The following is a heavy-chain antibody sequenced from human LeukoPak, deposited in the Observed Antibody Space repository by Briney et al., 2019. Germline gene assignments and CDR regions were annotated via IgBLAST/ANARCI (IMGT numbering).Heavy chain of an antibody. J-gene: IGHJ4*02. V-gene: IGHV4-59*01. CDR2: IYYSGST. CDR3: AIGITGTTPDY. CDR1: GGSISSYY. Sequence: PSETLSLTCTVSGGSISSYYWSWIRQPPGKGLEWIGYIYYSGSTNYNPSLKSRVTISVDTSKNQFSLKLSSVTAADTAVYYCAIGITGTTPDYWGQGTLVTVSS. D-gene: IGHD1-7*01.